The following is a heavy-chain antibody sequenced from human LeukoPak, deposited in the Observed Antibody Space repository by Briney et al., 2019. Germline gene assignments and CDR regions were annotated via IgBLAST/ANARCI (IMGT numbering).Heavy chain of an antibody. D-gene: IGHD1-26*01. Sequence: PSETLSLTCTVSGGSINNGDYYWSWIRQPPGKDLEWIGYIYYSGSTLYNPSLRSRVTMSIAMSKNQFSLKLNSVTAADTAVYYCARETYSGNQRGFDYWGQGTLVTVSS. CDR2: IYYSGST. CDR1: GGSINNGDYY. CDR3: ARETYSGNQRGFDY. J-gene: IGHJ4*02. V-gene: IGHV4-30-4*01.